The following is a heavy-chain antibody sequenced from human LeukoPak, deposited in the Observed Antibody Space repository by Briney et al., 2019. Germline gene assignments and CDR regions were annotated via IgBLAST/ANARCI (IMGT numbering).Heavy chain of an antibody. V-gene: IGHV3-30-3*01. CDR2: ISYDGSNK. D-gene: IGHD6-19*01. Sequence: GGSLRLSCAASGFTFSSYAMHWVRQAPGKGLEWVAVISYDGSNKYYADSVKGRFTISRDNSKNTLYLQMNSLRAEDTAVYYCARDLGAVASRGYYYYGMDVWGQGTTVTVS. J-gene: IGHJ6*02. CDR3: ARDLGAVASRGYYYYGMDV. CDR1: GFTFSSYA.